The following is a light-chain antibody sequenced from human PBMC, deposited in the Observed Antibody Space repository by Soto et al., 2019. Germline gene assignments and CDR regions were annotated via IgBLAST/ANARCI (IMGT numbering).Light chain of an antibody. V-gene: IGLV1-51*01. J-gene: IGLJ2*01. CDR1: SSNIGNNY. Sequence: QSVLTQPPSVYGAPGQKVTISCSGSSSNIGNNYVSWYQQLPGTAPKLLICDNNDRPSGIPDRCSCSKSGTSATLGITGLQTGAEDDYYCGTWYSSLSAGVFGGGTKLTVL. CDR3: GTWYSSLSAGV. CDR2: DNN.